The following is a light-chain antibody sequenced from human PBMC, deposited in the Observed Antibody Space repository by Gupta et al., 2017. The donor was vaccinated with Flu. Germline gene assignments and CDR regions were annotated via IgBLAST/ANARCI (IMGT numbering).Light chain of an antibody. V-gene: IGLV2-18*02. Sequence: SDLTQPPSVSGSPGQAVPLASTGASSDIGSYNRVSWYQQPPGTAPKLIIYEVSNRPSGVPDRFSGSKSGNTASLTISGLQAEDEADYYCSSYTSSSPPVVFGGGTKLTVL. CDR2: EVS. J-gene: IGLJ3*02. CDR3: SSYTSSSPPVV. CDR1: SSDIGSYNR.